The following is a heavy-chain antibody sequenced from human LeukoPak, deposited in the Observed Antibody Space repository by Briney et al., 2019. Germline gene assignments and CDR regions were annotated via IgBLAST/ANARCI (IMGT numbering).Heavy chain of an antibody. CDR2: ISSNGGST. J-gene: IGHJ4*02. Sequence: GGSLRLSCSASGFTFSSYTMHWVRQAPGKGLEYVSGISSNGGSTYYADSVKGRFSISRDDSKDTLYLQMNSLRAEDTAVYYCVRDKGSSWGEKYYFDYWGQGTLVTVSS. CDR1: GFTFSSYT. CDR3: VRDKGSSWGEKYYFDY. V-gene: IGHV3-64*04. D-gene: IGHD6-13*01.